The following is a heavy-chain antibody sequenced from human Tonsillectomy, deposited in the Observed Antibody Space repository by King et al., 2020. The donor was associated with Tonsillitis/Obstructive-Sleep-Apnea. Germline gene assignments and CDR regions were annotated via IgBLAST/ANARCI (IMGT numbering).Heavy chain of an antibody. Sequence: VTLKESGPVLVKPTETLTLTCTVSGFSLSNARMGVSWIRQPPGKALEWLAHIFWNDEKSYSTSLRSRLTISKDTSKSQVVLSMTHMDPVDTATYFCARGPAMVYYYYYYMDVWGKGTTVTVSS. CDR1: GFSLSNARMG. J-gene: IGHJ6*03. CDR2: IFWNDEK. CDR3: ARGPAMVYYYYYYMDV. V-gene: IGHV2-26*01. D-gene: IGHD5-18*01.